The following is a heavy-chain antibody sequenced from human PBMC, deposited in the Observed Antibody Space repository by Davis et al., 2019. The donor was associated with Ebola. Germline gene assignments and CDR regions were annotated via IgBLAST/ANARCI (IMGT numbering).Heavy chain of an antibody. CDR2: IYYSGST. V-gene: IGHV4-61*05. CDR3: ARHVFYSDSSGYYFYFDY. D-gene: IGHD3-22*01. J-gene: IGHJ4*02. Sequence: MPSETLSLTCTVSGGSISSSSYYWSWIRQPPGKGLEWIGYIYYSGSTNYNPSLKSRVTISVDTSKNQFSLQLSSVTAADTAVYYCARHVFYSDSSGYYFYFDYWGQGTLVTVSS. CDR1: GGSISSSSYY.